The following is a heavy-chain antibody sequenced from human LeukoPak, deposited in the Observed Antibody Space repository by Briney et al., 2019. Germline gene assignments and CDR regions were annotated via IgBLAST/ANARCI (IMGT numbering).Heavy chain of an antibody. CDR1: GGSISTSSFY. V-gene: IGHV4-39*01. CDR2: IYYSGSS. D-gene: IGHD2-2*01. J-gene: IGHJ4*02. Sequence: SETLSLTCIVSGGSISTSSFYWDWIRQPPGKGLEWIGSIYYSGSSYYNPSLKSRVTMSVDTTKNQFSLKLSSVTAADTAVYYFATQDVVVPTAAQRPLDYWGQGTLVTVSS. CDR3: ATQDVVVPTAAQRPLDY.